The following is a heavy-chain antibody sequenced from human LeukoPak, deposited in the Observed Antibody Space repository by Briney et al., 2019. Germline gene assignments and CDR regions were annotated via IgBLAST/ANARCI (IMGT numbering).Heavy chain of an antibody. CDR3: ARERNDGDYGNAFDG. D-gene: IGHD4-17*01. V-gene: IGHV1-2*02. J-gene: IGHJ3*01. Sequence: ASVKVSCKASGYTFTDYYIHWMRQPPGQGLEWMGWINPKRGVTTYAQKFQGRVTMTRDTSIPTAYRDLTRLSSGDTTFFYCARERNDGDYGNAFDGWGEGTKVTVSS. CDR2: INPKRGVT. CDR1: GYTFTDYY.